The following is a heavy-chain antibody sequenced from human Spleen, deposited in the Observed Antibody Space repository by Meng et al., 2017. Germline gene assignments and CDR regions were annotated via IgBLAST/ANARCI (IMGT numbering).Heavy chain of an antibody. CDR3: LAKRNSPGVDY. J-gene: IGHJ4*02. Sequence: GGSLRLSCAASGFTFDDYAMHWVRQAPGKGLEWVSGISWNSGSVDYADSVKGRFTISRDNAKNSLYLQMNSLRAEDTAFYYCLAKRNSPGVDYWGQGTPVTVSS. D-gene: IGHD4-23*01. CDR2: ISWNSGSV. CDR1: GFTFDDYA. V-gene: IGHV3-9*01.